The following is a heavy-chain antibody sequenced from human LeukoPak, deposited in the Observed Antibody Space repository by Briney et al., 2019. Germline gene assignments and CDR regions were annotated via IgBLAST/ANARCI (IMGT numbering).Heavy chain of an antibody. D-gene: IGHD2-2*01. CDR3: ARVGPDITSWHY. Sequence: SETLSLTCAVYGGSFSDYYWTWIRQPPGKGLEWIGEINHSGSTNYNPSLKSRVTISVDTSKNQSSLNLRSVTAADTAVYYCARVGPDITSWHYWGQGTLVTVSS. V-gene: IGHV4-34*01. CDR1: GGSFSDYY. J-gene: IGHJ4*02. CDR2: INHSGST.